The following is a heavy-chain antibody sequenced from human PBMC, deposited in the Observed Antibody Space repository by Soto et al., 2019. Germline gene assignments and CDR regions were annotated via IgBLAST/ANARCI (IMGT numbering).Heavy chain of an antibody. V-gene: IGHV4-30-2*01. CDR2: IYHSGST. Sequence: QLQLQEAGSGLVKPSQTLSLTCAVSGGSISSGGYSWSWIRQPPGKGLEWIGYIYHSGSTFYNPALKSRVTTSVDRPKNQLSLKLSSVTAADTAMYYCARVPSPWGQGALMSVSS. CDR3: ARVPSP. J-gene: IGHJ5*02. CDR1: GGSISSGGYS.